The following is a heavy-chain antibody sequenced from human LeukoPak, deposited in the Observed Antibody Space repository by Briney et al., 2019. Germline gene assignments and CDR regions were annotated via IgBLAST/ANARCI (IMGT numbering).Heavy chain of an antibody. D-gene: IGHD1-26*01. V-gene: IGHV1-18*01. CDR2: ISAYNGNT. CDR1: GYTFTSYG. Sequence: ASVKVSCKASGYTFTSYGISWVRQAPGQGLEWMGWISAYNGNTNYAQKLQGRVTMTTDTSTSTAYMELRSLRSDDTAVYYCARDLGFSRSSRGGYFDYWGQGTLVTVSS. CDR3: ARDLGFSRSSRGGYFDY. J-gene: IGHJ4*02.